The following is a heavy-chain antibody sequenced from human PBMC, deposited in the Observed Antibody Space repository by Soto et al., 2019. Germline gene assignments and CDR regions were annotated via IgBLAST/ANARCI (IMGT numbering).Heavy chain of an antibody. CDR2: ISGSGGST. D-gene: IGHD6-13*01. J-gene: IGHJ2*01. V-gene: IGHV3-23*01. CDR3: AKDRSSGVAAAGTPNWYFDL. CDR1: GFTFSSYA. Sequence: EVQLLESGGGLVQPGGSLRLSCAASGFTFSSYAMSWVRQAPGKGLEWVSAISGSGGSTYYADSVKGRFTISRDNSNNTLYLQMNSLRAEDTAVYYCAKDRSSGVAAAGTPNWYFDLWGRGTLVTVSS.